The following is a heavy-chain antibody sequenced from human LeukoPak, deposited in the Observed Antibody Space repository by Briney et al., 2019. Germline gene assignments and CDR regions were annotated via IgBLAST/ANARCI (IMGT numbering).Heavy chain of an antibody. CDR3: ARRGGRVGYYDILTGPPRKYYFDY. J-gene: IGHJ4*02. Sequence: SETLSLTCTVSGGSISSYYWSWIRQPPGKGLEWIGEINHSGSTNYNPSLKSRVTISVDTSKNQFSLKLSSVTAADTAVYYCARRGGRVGYYDILTGPPRKYYFDYWGQGTLVTVSS. CDR2: INHSGST. CDR1: GGSISSYY. D-gene: IGHD3-9*01. V-gene: IGHV4-34*01.